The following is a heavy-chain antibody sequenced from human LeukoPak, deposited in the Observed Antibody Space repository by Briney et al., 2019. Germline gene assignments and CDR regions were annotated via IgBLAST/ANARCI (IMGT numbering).Heavy chain of an antibody. CDR3: ARQPGVRASSPNDY. D-gene: IGHD6-13*01. Sequence: ASVKVSCKASGYTFTEYYMHWVRQAPGQGLEWVGWINPNGGGTHYAQKFQSRVTVTRDTSISTTYMELSSLTSDDTAVYYCARQPGVRASSPNDYWGQGTLVTVSS. J-gene: IGHJ4*02. CDR2: INPNGGGT. CDR1: GYTFTEYY. V-gene: IGHV1-2*02.